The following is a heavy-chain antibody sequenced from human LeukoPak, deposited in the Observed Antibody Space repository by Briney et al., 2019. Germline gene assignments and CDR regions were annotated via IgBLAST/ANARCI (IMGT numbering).Heavy chain of an antibody. CDR2: IYDSGST. CDR3: ARDKSYGDYGSGFDY. D-gene: IGHD4-17*01. V-gene: IGHV4-59*01. Sequence: SETLSPTCTVSGGSISSYYWSWIRQPPGKGLEWIGYIYDSGSTDYNPSLKSRVTISVDTSKNQFSLNLSSVTAADTAVYYCARDKSYGDYGSGFDYWGQGTLVTVSS. J-gene: IGHJ4*02. CDR1: GGSISSYY.